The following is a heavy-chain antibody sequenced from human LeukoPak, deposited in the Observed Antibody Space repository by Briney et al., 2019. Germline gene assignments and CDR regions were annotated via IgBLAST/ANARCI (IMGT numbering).Heavy chain of an antibody. CDR2: TYYRSKWYN. Sequence: SQTLSLTCAISGDSVSSNSATWNWIRQSPSRGLEWLGRTYYRSKWYNDYAVSMKGRLTINPDTSKNQFSLQPNSVTPEDTAVYYCARIAVASREFDYWGQGTLVTVSS. J-gene: IGHJ4*02. CDR3: ARIAVASREFDY. V-gene: IGHV6-1*01. D-gene: IGHD6-19*01. CDR1: GDSVSSNSAT.